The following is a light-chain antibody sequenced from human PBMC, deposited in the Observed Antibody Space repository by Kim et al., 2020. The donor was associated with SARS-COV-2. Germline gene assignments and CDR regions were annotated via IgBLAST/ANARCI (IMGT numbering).Light chain of an antibody. CDR1: NIGSKS. CDR3: QAWDSSSDHLE. J-gene: IGLJ3*02. Sequence: SYELTQPPSVSVAPGKTARITCGGNNIGSKSVHWYQQKPGQAPVLVIYYDSDRPSGIPERFSGSNSGNTATLTISRVEAGDEADYYCQAWDSSSDHLEFG. V-gene: IGLV3-21*04. CDR2: YDS.